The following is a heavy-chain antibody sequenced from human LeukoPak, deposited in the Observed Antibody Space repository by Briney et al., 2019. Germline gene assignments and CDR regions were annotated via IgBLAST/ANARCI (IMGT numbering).Heavy chain of an antibody. D-gene: IGHD3-3*01. V-gene: IGHV3-33*01. J-gene: IGHJ4*02. CDR3: ARDRDAWSGDY. Sequence: GRSLRLSCAASGFTFSSYGMHWVRQAPGKGLEWVAVIWYDGSNKYYADSVKGRFTISRDNSKNTLYLQMNSLRAEDTAVYYCARDRDAWSGDYWGQGTLVTVSS. CDR1: GFTFSSYG. CDR2: IWYDGSNK.